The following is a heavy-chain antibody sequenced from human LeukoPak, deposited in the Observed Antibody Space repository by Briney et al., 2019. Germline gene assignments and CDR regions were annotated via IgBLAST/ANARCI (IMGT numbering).Heavy chain of an antibody. D-gene: IGHD3-22*01. V-gene: IGHV3-73*01. J-gene: IGHJ4*02. CDR1: GFTFSGSD. CDR2: IRNKANRHAT. CDR3: ARHGNGDDTSGYTDY. Sequence: PGGSLRLSCAASGFTFSGSDIHWVRQASGKGLEWVGRIRNKANRHATLYAASMKGRFTLSRDDSTNTAYLQVDSLQTEDTAVYYCARHGNGDDTSGYTDYWGRGILVTVSS.